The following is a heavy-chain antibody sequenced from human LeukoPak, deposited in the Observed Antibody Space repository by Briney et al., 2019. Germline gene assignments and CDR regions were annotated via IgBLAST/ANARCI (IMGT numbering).Heavy chain of an antibody. J-gene: IGHJ4*02. CDR1: GGSFSGYY. V-gene: IGHV4-34*01. CDR3: VRDRGNFDY. Sequence: SETLSLTCAVYGGSFSGYYWSWIRQPPGKGLEWIGEINHSGSTNYNPSLKSRVTISVDTSKNQFSLKLSSVTAADTAVYYCVRDRGNFDYWGQGTLVTVSS. CDR2: INHSGST.